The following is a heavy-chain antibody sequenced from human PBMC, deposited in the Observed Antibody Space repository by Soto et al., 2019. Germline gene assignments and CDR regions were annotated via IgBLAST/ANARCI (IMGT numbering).Heavy chain of an antibody. J-gene: IGHJ4*02. D-gene: IGHD3-10*01. CDR2: ISGGGDTT. CDR3: AKGRGGSGSLTPRVDC. V-gene: IGHV3-23*01. CDR1: GFTFNNYA. Sequence: EVQLLESGGGLVQPGGSLRLSCAASGFTFNNYAMTWVRQAPGKGLEWVSAISGGGDTTSYADSVKGRFTVSRDGSKNTLYLQMSSLRAEYQALYYCAKGRGGSGSLTPRVDCWGQGTLVTVSS.